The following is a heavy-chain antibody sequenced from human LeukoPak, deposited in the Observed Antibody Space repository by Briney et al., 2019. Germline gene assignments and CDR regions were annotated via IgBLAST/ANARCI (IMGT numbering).Heavy chain of an antibody. V-gene: IGHV5-51*01. CDR1: GYSFTSYW. J-gene: IGHJ4*02. CDR3: ARYIAAREMNFDY. D-gene: IGHD6-6*01. CDR2: IYTGDSDT. Sequence: GESLKISCQGSGYSFTSYWIGGVRQLPGKGLEWMGIIYTGDSDTRYSPSFQGQVTISADKSISTAYLQWSSLKASDIAMYYCARYIAAREMNFDYWGQGTLVTVSS.